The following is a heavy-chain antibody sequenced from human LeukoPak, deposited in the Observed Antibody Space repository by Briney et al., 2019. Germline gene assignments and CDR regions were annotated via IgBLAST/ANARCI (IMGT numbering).Heavy chain of an antibody. CDR1: GYTFTSYY. J-gene: IGHJ4*02. Sequence: ASVKVSCKASGYTFTSYYMHWVRQSPGQGLEWMGIINPSGGSTSYAQKFQGRVTMTRDTSTSTVYMELSSLRSEDTAVYYCARARGWLPFDYWGQGTLVTVSS. CDR3: ARARGWLPFDY. CDR2: INPSGGST. V-gene: IGHV1-46*01. D-gene: IGHD6-19*01.